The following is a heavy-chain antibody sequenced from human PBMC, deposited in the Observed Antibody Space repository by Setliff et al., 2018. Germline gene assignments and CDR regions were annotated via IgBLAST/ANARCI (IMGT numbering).Heavy chain of an antibody. CDR3: ARSSAPIKRDYMDV. V-gene: IGHV3-7*01. J-gene: IGHJ6*03. CDR1: GFTFSIYS. D-gene: IGHD2-2*02. CDR2: IKQDGSEK. Sequence: PGGSLRLSCAASGFTFSIYSMSWVRQAPGKGLEWVANIKQDGSEKYYVDSVKGRFTISRDNAKNSLYLQMNSLRAEDTAVYYCARSSAPIKRDYMDVWGKGTTVTVSS.